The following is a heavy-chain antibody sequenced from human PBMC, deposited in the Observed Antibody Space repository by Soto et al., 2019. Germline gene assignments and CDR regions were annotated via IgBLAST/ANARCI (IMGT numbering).Heavy chain of an antibody. J-gene: IGHJ4*02. V-gene: IGHV3-48*02. CDR1: GFTFSSYS. CDR2: ISSSSSTI. Sequence: VRLSCAASGFTFSSYSMNWVRQAPGKGLEWVSYISSSSSTIYYADSVKGRFTISRDNAKNSLYLQMNSLRDEDTAVYYCALLQWVVAATQIDYWGQGTLGTVSS. CDR3: ALLQWVVAATQIDY. D-gene: IGHD2-15*01.